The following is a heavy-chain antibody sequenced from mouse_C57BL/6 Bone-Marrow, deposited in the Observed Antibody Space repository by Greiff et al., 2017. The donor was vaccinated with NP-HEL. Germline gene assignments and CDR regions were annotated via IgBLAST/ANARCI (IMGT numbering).Heavy chain of an antibody. Sequence: EVMLVESGGDLVKPGGSLKLSCAASGFTFSSYGMSWVRQTPDKRLEWVATISSGGSYTYYPDSVKGRFTISRDNAKNTLYLQMSSLKSEDTAMYYCARRIYGSSYFDDWGQGTTLTVSS. D-gene: IGHD1-1*01. CDR3: ARRIYGSSYFDD. V-gene: IGHV5-6*02. CDR1: GFTFSSYG. J-gene: IGHJ2*01. CDR2: ISSGGSYT.